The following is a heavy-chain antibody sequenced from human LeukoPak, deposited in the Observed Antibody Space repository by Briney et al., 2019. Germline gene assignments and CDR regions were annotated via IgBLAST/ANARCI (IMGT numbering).Heavy chain of an antibody. CDR3: VRDLVFVWTPGDDFDF. CDR2: INEDATTI. D-gene: IGHD3-16*01. J-gene: IGHJ4*02. V-gene: IGHV3-74*01. CDR1: GFAFSAYW. Sequence: TGGSLRLSCAASGFAFSAYWMHWVRQAPGKGLEWVSRINEDATTISYADSVKGRFIISRDNSKKSLYLQMNHLRAEDTAVYYCVRDLVFVWTPGDDFDFWGQGTLVTVSS.